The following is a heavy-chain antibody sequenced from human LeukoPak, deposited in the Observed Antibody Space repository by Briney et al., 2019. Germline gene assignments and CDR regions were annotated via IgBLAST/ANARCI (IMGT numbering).Heavy chain of an antibody. V-gene: IGHV1-46*01. CDR1: GYTFTGYY. CDR3: AIILDGDYLYYYYYYYMDV. CDR2: INPSGGST. J-gene: IGHJ6*03. D-gene: IGHD4-17*01. Sequence: ASVKVSCKASGYTFTGYYIHWVRQAPGQGLEWMGLINPSGGSTNYAQKFQGRVTMTRDTSTSTVYMELSSLRAEDTAVYYCAIILDGDYLYYYYYYYMDVWGKGTTVTVSS.